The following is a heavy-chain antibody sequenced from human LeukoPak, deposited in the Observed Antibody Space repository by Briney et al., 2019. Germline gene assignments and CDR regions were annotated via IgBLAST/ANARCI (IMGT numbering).Heavy chain of an antibody. V-gene: IGHV3-7*01. Sequence: GGSLRLSCVASGFTFVGSAMSWVRQAPGKGLEWVANINEKGNEKYYVDSVKGRFTISRDNSKNSLYLQMDSLRDEDTAVFYCARGGAAAARKRGVDFWGQGTLVTVSS. J-gene: IGHJ4*02. CDR1: GFTFVGSA. CDR3: ARGGAAAARKRGVDF. CDR2: INEKGNEK. D-gene: IGHD6-13*01.